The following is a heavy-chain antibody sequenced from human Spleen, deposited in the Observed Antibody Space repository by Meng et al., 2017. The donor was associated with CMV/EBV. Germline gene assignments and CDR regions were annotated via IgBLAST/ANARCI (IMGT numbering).Heavy chain of an antibody. V-gene: IGHV1-2*02. Sequence: ASVKVSCKASGYTFTGYYMHWVRQAPGQGLEWMGWINPKSGSTNCAQKFQGRVTMTRDTSSSTAYMELSRLRSDDTAVYYCARGGGVRGNYYYYGMDVWGQGTTVTVSS. CDR3: ARGGGVRGNYYYYGMDV. D-gene: IGHD3-10*01. CDR1: GYTFTGYY. CDR2: INPKSGST. J-gene: IGHJ6*02.